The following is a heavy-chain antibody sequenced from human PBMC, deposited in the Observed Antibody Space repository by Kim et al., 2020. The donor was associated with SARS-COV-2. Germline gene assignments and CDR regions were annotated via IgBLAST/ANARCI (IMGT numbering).Heavy chain of an antibody. CDR2: INPNSGGT. CDR1: GYTFTGYY. J-gene: IGHJ4*02. CDR3: ARFIEWELLVGFDY. Sequence: ASVKVSCKASGYTFTGYYMHWVRQAPGQGLEWMGWINPNSGGTNYAQKFQGRVTMTRDTSISTAYMELSRLRSDDTAVYYCARFIEWELLVGFDYWGQGTLVTVSS. V-gene: IGHV1-2*02. D-gene: IGHD1-26*01.